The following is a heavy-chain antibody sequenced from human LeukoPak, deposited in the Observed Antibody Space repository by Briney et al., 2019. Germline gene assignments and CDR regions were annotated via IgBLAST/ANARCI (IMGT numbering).Heavy chain of an antibody. V-gene: IGHV3-21*01. CDR2: ISSSSSYI. Sequence: PGGSLRLSCAASGFTFRSHSMNWVRQAPGKGLEWVSSISSSSSYIYYADSVKGRFTISRDNAKNSLYLQMNSLRAEDTAVYYCARRTVVAATRVIDYWGQGTLVTLCS. CDR3: ARRTVVAATRVIDY. CDR1: GFTFRSHS. D-gene: IGHD2-15*01. J-gene: IGHJ4*02.